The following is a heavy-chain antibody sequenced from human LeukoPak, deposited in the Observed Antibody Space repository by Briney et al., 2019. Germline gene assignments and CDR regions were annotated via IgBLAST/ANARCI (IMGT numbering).Heavy chain of an antibody. CDR3: ASQLGYGDYTYYYYYYMDV. J-gene: IGHJ6*03. Sequence: PGGSLRLSCAASGFTFSSYSMNWVRQAPGKGLEWVSYISSSSSTIYYADSVKGRFTISRDNAKNSLYLQMNSLRAEDTAVYYCASQLGYGDYTYYYYYYMDVWGKGTTVTVSS. V-gene: IGHV3-48*01. CDR2: ISSSSSTI. CDR1: GFTFSSYS. D-gene: IGHD4-17*01.